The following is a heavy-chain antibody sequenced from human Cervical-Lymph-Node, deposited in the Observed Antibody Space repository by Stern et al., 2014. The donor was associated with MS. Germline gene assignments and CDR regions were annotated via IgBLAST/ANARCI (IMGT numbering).Heavy chain of an antibody. Sequence: QVQLVESGAEVKKPWASVNVSCKASGYTFSNYYIHWVRQAPGQGLEWVGLINPSTGSKSYAQKFQGRITMTRDTSTSTVYMELSSLRSDDTAVYYCAREGVPAALIWYFDLWGRGTLVTVSS. J-gene: IGHJ2*01. CDR3: AREGVPAALIWYFDL. CDR1: GYTFSNYY. CDR2: INPSTGSK. V-gene: IGHV1-46*01. D-gene: IGHD2-2*01.